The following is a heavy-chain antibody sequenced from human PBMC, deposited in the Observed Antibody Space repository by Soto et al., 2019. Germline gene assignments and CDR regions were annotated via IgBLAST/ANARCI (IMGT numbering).Heavy chain of an antibody. CDR3: TDMRGQWLPRD. V-gene: IGHV4-39*01. J-gene: IGHJ4*02. CDR2: IFYSGAA. D-gene: IGHD6-19*01. CDR1: GGSISGSSYY. Sequence: QLQLQESGPGLVKPSETLSLTCTVSGGSISGSSYYWGWIRQPPGKGLEWIGTIFYSGAAYYNPSLTSRVTISVDTSRNQFSMKLNSVTAADTAVYYCTDMRGQWLPRDWGQGTVVTVSS.